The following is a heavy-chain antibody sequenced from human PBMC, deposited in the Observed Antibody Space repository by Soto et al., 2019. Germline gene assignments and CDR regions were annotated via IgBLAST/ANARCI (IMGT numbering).Heavy chain of an antibody. D-gene: IGHD2-2*01. J-gene: IGHJ6*02. CDR2: INHSGST. Sequence: SETLSLTCAVYGGSFSGYYWSWIRQPPWKGLEWIGEINHSGSTNYNPSLKSRVTISVDTFKNQFSLKLSSVTAADTAVYYCARDAIVVVPAASYGMDVWGQGTTVTVSS. CDR1: GGSFSGYY. V-gene: IGHV4-34*01. CDR3: ARDAIVVVPAASYGMDV.